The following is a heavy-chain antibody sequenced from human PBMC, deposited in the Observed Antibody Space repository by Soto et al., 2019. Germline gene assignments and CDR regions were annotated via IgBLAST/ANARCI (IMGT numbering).Heavy chain of an antibody. J-gene: IGHJ4*02. CDR3: ARAVAVAADFDY. CDR1: GYTFTGYA. D-gene: IGHD6-19*01. CDR2: INAGNGNK. Sequence: QVQLVQSGAEEKKPGASVKVSCKASGYTFTGYAMHWVRQAPGQRLEWMGWINAGNGNKKYSQKFQGRVTITRDTSASTAYMELSSLGSEDTAVYYCARAVAVAADFDYCGQGTLVTVSS. V-gene: IGHV1-3*05.